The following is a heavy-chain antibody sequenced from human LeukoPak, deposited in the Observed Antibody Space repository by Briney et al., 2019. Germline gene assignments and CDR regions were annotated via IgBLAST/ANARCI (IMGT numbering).Heavy chain of an antibody. Sequence: GGSLRLSCTASGFTFGDYAMSWFRHAPGKGLEWGGFIKSKAYGGTTEFAGSVNGRFAISKDESKRIAYLQMTSLKAEDSAVYYCTRDSNPSGWYGGYWGQGTLVTVSS. D-gene: IGHD6-19*01. V-gene: IGHV3-49*03. CDR2: IKSKAYGGTT. CDR1: GFTFGDYA. CDR3: TRDSNPSGWYGGY. J-gene: IGHJ4*02.